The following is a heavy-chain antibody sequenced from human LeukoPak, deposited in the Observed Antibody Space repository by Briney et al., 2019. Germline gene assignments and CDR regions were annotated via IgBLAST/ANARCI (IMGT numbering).Heavy chain of an antibody. Sequence: PGGSLRLSCVASGFTFSSYSMNWVRQAPGKGLEWVSYISSSSSSIYYADSVKGRFTISRDNAKSSLYLQMNSLRAEDTAVYYCARGEYYYYYMDVWGKGTTVTVSS. CDR3: ARGEYYYYYMDV. J-gene: IGHJ6*03. CDR1: GFTFSSYS. V-gene: IGHV3-48*01. CDR2: ISSSSSSI.